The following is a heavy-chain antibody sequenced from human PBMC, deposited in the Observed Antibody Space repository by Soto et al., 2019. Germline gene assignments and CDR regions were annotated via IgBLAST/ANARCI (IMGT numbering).Heavy chain of an antibody. CDR3: ARVVWAMVRGVIYLSDY. CDR1: GFTFSSYA. CDR2: ISYDGSNK. V-gene: IGHV3-30-3*01. Sequence: QVQLVESGGGVVQPGRSLRLSCAASGFTFSSYAMHWVRQAPGKGLEWVAVISYDGSNKYYADSVKGRFTISRDNSKNTLYLQMNSLRAEDTAVYYCARVVWAMVRGVIYLSDYWGQGTLVTVSS. D-gene: IGHD3-10*01. J-gene: IGHJ4*02.